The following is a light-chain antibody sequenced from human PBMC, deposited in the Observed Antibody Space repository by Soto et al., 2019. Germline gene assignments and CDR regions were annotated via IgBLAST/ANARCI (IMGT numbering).Light chain of an antibody. CDR2: DVS. CDR3: CSYAGSYTHYV. V-gene: IGLV2-11*01. CDR1: SSDVGGYNY. J-gene: IGLJ1*01. Sequence: QSALTQPRSVSGSPGQSVTISCTGTSSDVGGYNYVSWYQQHPGKAPKLMIYDVSKRPSGVPDRFSGSKSGNTASLTISGPQAEDEADYYCCSYAGSYTHYVFGTGTKLTVL.